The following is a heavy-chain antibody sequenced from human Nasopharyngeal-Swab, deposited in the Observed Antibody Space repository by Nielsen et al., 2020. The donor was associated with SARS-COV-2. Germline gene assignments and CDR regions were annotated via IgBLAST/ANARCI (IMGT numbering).Heavy chain of an antibody. CDR1: GGTFRSQG. Sequence: VSCKASGGTFRSQGISWVRQAPGQGLEWMGRIIPMRGIANYAQKFQGRVTITADKSTSTVYMDLSSLRSEDTAVYYCARGPDPALKFDPWGQGTLVAVSS. D-gene: IGHD5-18*01. V-gene: IGHV1-69*04. J-gene: IGHJ5*02. CDR3: ARGPDPALKFDP. CDR2: IIPMRGIA.